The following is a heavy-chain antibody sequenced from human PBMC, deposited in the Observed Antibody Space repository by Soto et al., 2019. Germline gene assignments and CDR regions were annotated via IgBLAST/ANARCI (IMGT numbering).Heavy chain of an antibody. CDR3: ARVRVELNYCYYGMDV. Sequence: QVQLVQSGAEVKKPGSSVKVSCKASGGTFSSYAISWVRQAPGQGLEWMGGIIPIFGTANYAQKFQGRVTITADESTSTAYMELSSLRSEDTAVYYCARVRVELNYCYYGMDVWGQGTTVTVSS. V-gene: IGHV1-69*01. CDR2: IIPIFGTA. CDR1: GGTFSSYA. D-gene: IGHD1-26*01. J-gene: IGHJ6*02.